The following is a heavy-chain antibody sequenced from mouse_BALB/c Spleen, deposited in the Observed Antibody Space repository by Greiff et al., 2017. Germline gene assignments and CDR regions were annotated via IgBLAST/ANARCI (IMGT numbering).Heavy chain of an antibody. Sequence: EVQGVESGGGLVQPGGSRKLSCAASGFTFSSFGMHWVRQAPEKGLEWVAYISSGSSTIYYADTVKGRFTISRDNPKNTLFLQMTSLRSEDTAMYYCARYDYQGVFAYWGQGTLVTVSA. J-gene: IGHJ3*01. CDR1: GFTFSSFG. CDR2: ISSGSSTI. V-gene: IGHV5-17*02. CDR3: ARYDYQGVFAY. D-gene: IGHD2-4*01.